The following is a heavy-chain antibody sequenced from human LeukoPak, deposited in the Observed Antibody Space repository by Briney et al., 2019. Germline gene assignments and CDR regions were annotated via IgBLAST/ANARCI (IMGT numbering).Heavy chain of an antibody. D-gene: IGHD3-22*01. Sequence: PGESLKISCKGSGYRFNSYWIGWVRQMPGKGLEWMGNIYPGDSDTRYSPSFQGQVTISADKSISTAYLQWSSLKASDTAMYYCARRRYYDSSGYYYPPHGMDVWGQGTTVTVSS. V-gene: IGHV5-51*01. CDR3: ARRRYYDSSGYYYPPHGMDV. CDR2: IYPGDSDT. CDR1: GYRFNSYW. J-gene: IGHJ6*02.